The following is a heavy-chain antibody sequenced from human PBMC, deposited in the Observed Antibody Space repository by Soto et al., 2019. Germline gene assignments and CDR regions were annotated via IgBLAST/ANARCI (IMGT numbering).Heavy chain of an antibody. J-gene: IGHJ6*02. CDR1: RFIFSSYA. Sequence: LRLSCAASRFIFSSYAMSWVRQAPGKGLEWVSAISVSGASAYYADSVKGRFAISRDNSKNTLYLQMNSLRAEDTAVYYCAKGPTIFGVVITFEYYYGMDVWGQGTTVTVSS. CDR2: ISVSGASA. CDR3: AKGPTIFGVVITFEYYYGMDV. D-gene: IGHD3-3*01. V-gene: IGHV3-23*01.